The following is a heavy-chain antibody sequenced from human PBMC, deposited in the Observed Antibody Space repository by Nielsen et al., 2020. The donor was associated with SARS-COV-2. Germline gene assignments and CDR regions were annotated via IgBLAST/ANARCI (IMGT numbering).Heavy chain of an antibody. V-gene: IGHV5-51*01. CDR3: ARRPGYCSGGSCYSFDY. D-gene: IGHD2-15*01. Sequence: GESLKISCRGSGYSFTNYWIGWVRQMPGKGLEWMGIIYPADSDTRYSPSFQGQVTMSADKSINTAYLQWGSLKASDTAMYYCARRPGYCSGGSCYSFDYWGQGTLVTVSS. CDR2: IYPADSDT. CDR1: GYSFTNYW. J-gene: IGHJ4*02.